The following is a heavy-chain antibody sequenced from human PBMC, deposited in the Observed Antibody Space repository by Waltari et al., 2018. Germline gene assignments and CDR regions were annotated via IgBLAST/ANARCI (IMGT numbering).Heavy chain of an antibody. CDR1: FVTYV. CDR3: ATYRWLGY. D-gene: IGHD3-10*01. V-gene: IGHV3-7*03. Sequence: FVTYVMTWVRRAPGGGLELVANMNYDGSQKNDVDSVRCRFTISRENVRNAVYLKMNSLRAEDTDVYYCATYRWLGYWGQGTLVTVSS. J-gene: IGHJ4*02. CDR2: MNYDGSQK.